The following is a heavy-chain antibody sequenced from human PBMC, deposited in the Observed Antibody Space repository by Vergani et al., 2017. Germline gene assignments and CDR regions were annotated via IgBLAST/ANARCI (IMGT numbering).Heavy chain of an antibody. CDR3: AGGRYYGSGSRPYYGMDV. J-gene: IGHJ6*02. V-gene: IGHV4-34*01. CDR1: GGSFSGYY. D-gene: IGHD3-10*01. Sequence: QVQLQQWGAGLLKPSETLSLTCAVYGGSFSGYYWSWIRQPPGKGLEWIGEINHSGSTNYNPSLKSRVTISVDTSKNQFSLKLSSVTAADTAVYYCAGGRYYGSGSRPYYGMDVWGQGTTVTVSS. CDR2: INHSGST.